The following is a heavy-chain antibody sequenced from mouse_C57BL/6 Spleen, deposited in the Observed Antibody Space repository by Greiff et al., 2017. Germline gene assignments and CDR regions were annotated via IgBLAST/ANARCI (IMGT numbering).Heavy chain of an antibody. V-gene: IGHV1-22*01. CDR2: INPNNGGT. J-gene: IGHJ3*01. CDR3: ARSRDPAWFAY. Sequence: EVKLVESGPELVKPGASVKMSCKASGYTFTDYNMHWVKQSHGKSLEWIGYINPNNGGTSYNQKFKGKATLTVNKSSSTAYMELRSLTSEDSAVYYCARSRDPAWFAYWGQGTLVTVSA. CDR1: GYTFTDYN.